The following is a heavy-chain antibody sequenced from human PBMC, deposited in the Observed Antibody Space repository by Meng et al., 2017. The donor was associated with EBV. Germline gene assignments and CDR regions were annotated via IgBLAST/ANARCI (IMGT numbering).Heavy chain of an antibody. CDR3: ARAPDNRNDGPYY. V-gene: IGHV1-69*01. J-gene: IGHJ4*02. CDR1: GGTFSSYA. Sequence: QVPLVQAGAEVNKAGSSVKVTCKASGGTFSSYAISWVLQAPGQGLEWMGGIIPIFGTANYAQKFQGRVTITADESTSTAYMELSSLRSEDTAVYYCARAPDNRNDGPYYWGQGTLVTVSS. D-gene: IGHD1-20*01. CDR2: IIPIFGTA.